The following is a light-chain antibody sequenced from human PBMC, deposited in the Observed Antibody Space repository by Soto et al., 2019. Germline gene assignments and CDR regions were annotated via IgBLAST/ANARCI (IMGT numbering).Light chain of an antibody. J-gene: IGKJ5*01. CDR1: QGISSY. CDR3: QQYYSYPWIT. V-gene: IGKV1-8*01. CDR2: AAS. Sequence: AIRMTQSQSSFSASTGDRVTITCRASQGISSYLAWYQQKPGKAPKLLIYAASTLQSGVPSRFSGSGSGTDFTLTISCLQSEDFATYYCQQYYSYPWITFGQGTRLEIK.